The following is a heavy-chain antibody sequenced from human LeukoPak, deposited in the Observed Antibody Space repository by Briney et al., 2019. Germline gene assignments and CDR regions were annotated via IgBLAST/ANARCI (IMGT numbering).Heavy chain of an antibody. CDR2: IHYSGNS. J-gene: IGHJ4*02. Sequence: SETLSLTCNVSDYSISRGYYWGWIRQPPGRGLEWIGSIHYSGNSHYNPSLKTRVSISVDTSKNQLSLKLTSVTAADTAVYFCARRDWSAYQLDFWGRGILVVASS. D-gene: IGHD3-3*01. CDR3: ARRDWSAYQLDF. CDR1: DYSISRGYY. V-gene: IGHV4-38-2*02.